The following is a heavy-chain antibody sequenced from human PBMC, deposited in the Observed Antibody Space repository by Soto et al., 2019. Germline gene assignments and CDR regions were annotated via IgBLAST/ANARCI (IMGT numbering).Heavy chain of an antibody. Sequence: QVQLVQSGADVKKPGSSVKVSCKASGATFNFYTINWVRQAPGLGLEWMGRFNPILTMSNYAQKFEGRVRITADKSTSTAYMELSRLRAEDTAMYYCATSYGSGYRAFDFWGQGALVTVSS. CDR2: FNPILTMS. J-gene: IGHJ4*02. V-gene: IGHV1-69*02. D-gene: IGHD3-10*01. CDR3: ATSYGSGYRAFDF. CDR1: GATFNFYT.